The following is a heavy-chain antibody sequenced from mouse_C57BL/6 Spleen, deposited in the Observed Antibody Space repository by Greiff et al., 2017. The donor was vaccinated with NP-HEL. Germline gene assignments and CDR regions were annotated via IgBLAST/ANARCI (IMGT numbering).Heavy chain of an antibody. D-gene: IGHD1-1*01. CDR2: IHPNSGST. Sequence: VQLQQPGAELVKPGASVKLSCKASGYTFTSYWMHWVKQRPGQGLEWIGMIHPNSGSTNYTEKFKSKATLTVDTSSSTAYMQLSSLTSEDSAVYDFAIYYYGSNYEDYAMDYWGQGTSVTVSS. CDR1: GYTFTSYW. V-gene: IGHV1-64*01. CDR3: AIYYYGSNYEDYAMDY. J-gene: IGHJ4*01.